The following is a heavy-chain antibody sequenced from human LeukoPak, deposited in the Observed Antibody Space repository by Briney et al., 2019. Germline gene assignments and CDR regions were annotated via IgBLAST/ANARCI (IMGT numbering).Heavy chain of an antibody. Sequence: SETLSLTCTVSGGSISSSTDFWGWIRQPPGKGLEWIGTIYYGGSTYYNPSLKSRVTISVHTSKNQFSLRLSSVTAADTAVYYCARHPVGRGVPSSRPFMDVWGKGTTVTISS. D-gene: IGHD3-10*01. J-gene: IGHJ6*03. CDR3: ARHPVGRGVPSSRPFMDV. CDR1: GGSISSSTDF. CDR2: IYYGGST. V-gene: IGHV4-39*07.